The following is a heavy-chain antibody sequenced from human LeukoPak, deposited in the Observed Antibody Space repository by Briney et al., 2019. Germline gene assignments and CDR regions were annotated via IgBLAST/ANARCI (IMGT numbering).Heavy chain of an antibody. Sequence: SETLSLTCTVSGGSISSYYWSWIRQPAGKGLEWIGRTYTSGSTNYNPSLKSRVTMSVDTSKNQFSLKLSSVTAADTAVYYCARERSSGWYQKYFQHWGQGTLVTVSS. CDR1: GGSISSYY. D-gene: IGHD6-19*01. CDR2: TYTSGST. CDR3: ARERSSGWYQKYFQH. J-gene: IGHJ1*01. V-gene: IGHV4-4*07.